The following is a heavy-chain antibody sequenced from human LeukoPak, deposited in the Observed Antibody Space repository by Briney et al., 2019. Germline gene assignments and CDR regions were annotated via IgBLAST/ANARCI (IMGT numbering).Heavy chain of an antibody. CDR1: GGSISSGSYY. D-gene: IGHD3-16*02. CDR2: IYISGST. CDR3: ARAIYDYVWGSYLDS. J-gene: IGHJ4*02. V-gene: IGHV4-61*02. Sequence: SQTLSLTCTVSGGSISSGSYYWSWIRQPAGKGLEWIGRIYISGSTNYNPTLKSRVTISVATAKNQCSLKLSSVTAADTAVYYCARAIYDYVWGSYLDSWGQGTLVTVSS.